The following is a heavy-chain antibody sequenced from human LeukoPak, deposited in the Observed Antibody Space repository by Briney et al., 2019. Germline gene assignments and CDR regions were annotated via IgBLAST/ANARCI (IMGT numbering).Heavy chain of an antibody. CDR3: AKGKQQWWTFDALDI. Sequence: GGSLRLSCAASGLTFSTYGMHWVRQAPGKGLEGVALISYDGGKKYYADSVKGRFTISRDNSKNTLSLQINSLIPDDTAVYYCAKGKQQWWTFDALDIWGQGTTVTVSS. CDR1: GLTFSTYG. J-gene: IGHJ3*02. V-gene: IGHV3-30*18. D-gene: IGHD5-18*01. CDR2: ISYDGGKK.